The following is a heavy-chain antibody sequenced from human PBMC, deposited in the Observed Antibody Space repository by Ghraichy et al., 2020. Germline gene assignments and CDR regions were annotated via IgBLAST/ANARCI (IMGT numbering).Heavy chain of an antibody. D-gene: IGHD4-17*01. J-gene: IGHJ4*02. CDR3: ARDISTTVTSKFDY. CDR2: IWYDGSNK. V-gene: IGHV3-33*01. CDR1: GFTLSSYG. Sequence: GGSLRLSCAASGFTLSSYGMHWVRQAPGKGLEWVAVIWYDGSNKYYADSVKGRFTISRDSSKNTLYLQMSSLRAGDTAVYYCARDISTTVTSKFDYWGQGTLVTVSS.